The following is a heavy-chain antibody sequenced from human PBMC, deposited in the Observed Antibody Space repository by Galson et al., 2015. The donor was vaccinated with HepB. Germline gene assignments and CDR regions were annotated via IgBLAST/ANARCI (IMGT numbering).Heavy chain of an antibody. D-gene: IGHD6-19*01. J-gene: IGHJ1*01. CDR3: ARLTVRWTVASKTEYFQH. CDR2: IKQDGSEK. V-gene: IGHV3-7*01. Sequence: SLRLSCAASGFTFSNYWMSWVRQAPGKGLEWVVNIKQDGSEKYYVDSVKDRFTISRDNAKNSLYLQMNSLRVEDTAVYYCARLTVRWTVASKTEYFQHWGQGTLVTVSS. CDR1: GFTFSNYW.